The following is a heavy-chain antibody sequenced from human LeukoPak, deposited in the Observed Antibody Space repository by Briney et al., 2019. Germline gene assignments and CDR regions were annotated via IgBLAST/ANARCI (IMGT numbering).Heavy chain of an antibody. CDR1: GFTFSSYA. CDR3: ARESGLKD. J-gene: IGHJ4*02. Sequence: GGSLRLSCAASGFTFSSYAMSWVRQAPGKGLEWVAVISYDGSNKYYADSVKGRFTISRDNSKNTLYLQMNSLRAEDTAVYYCARESGLKDWGQGTLVTVSS. D-gene: IGHD3-10*01. V-gene: IGHV3-30-3*01. CDR2: ISYDGSNK.